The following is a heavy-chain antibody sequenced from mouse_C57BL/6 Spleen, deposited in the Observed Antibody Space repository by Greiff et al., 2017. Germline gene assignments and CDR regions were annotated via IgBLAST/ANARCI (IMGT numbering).Heavy chain of an antibody. Sequence: QVQLQQSGAELVKPGASVKISCTASGYAFSSYWMNWVKQRPGKGLEWIGQIYPGDGDTNYTGKFKGKATLTADKSSSTAYMQLSSLTSEDSAVDFCARNYYEGYFDVWGTGTTVTVSS. V-gene: IGHV1-80*01. J-gene: IGHJ1*03. CDR3: ARNYYEGYFDV. D-gene: IGHD1-1*01. CDR1: GYAFSSYW. CDR2: IYPGDGDT.